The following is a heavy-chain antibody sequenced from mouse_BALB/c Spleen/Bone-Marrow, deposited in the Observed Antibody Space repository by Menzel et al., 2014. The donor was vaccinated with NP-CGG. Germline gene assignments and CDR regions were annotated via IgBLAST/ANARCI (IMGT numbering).Heavy chain of an antibody. V-gene: IGHV7-3*02. CDR2: IRNKANGYTT. J-gene: IGHJ2*01. CDR3: ARDRGLTYFDY. CDR1: GFTFTDYY. D-gene: IGHD2-4*01. Sequence: EVQVVESGGGLVQPGGSLRLSCATSGFTFTDYYMSWVRQPPGKALEWLGFIRNKANGYTTEYSASVKGRFTISRDNPQSILYLQMNTLRAEDSATYYCARDRGLTYFDYWGQGATLTVSS.